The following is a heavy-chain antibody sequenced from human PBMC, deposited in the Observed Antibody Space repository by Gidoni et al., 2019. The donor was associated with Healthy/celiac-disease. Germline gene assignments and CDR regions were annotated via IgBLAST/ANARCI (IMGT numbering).Heavy chain of an antibody. CDR3: ARFDPCSSTSCLNDAFDI. D-gene: IGHD2-2*01. CDR1: GNTFTRYD. Sequence: QVQLVQSGAEVKKPGASVKVSCKASGNTFTRYDINWVRQATGQGLEWMGWMNPNSGNTGYAQKFQGRVTMTRNTSISTAYMELSSLRSEDTAVYYCARFDPCSSTSCLNDAFDIWGQGTMVTVSS. J-gene: IGHJ3*02. CDR2: MNPNSGNT. V-gene: IGHV1-8*01.